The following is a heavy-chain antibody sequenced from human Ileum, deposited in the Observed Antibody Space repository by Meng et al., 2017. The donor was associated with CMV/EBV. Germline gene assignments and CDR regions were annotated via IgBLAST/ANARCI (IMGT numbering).Heavy chain of an antibody. CDR3: AERGGGY. CDR2: IHYTGRA. CDR1: GVSIRTHY. Sequence: QGHLQQSGPGRVRHSETLSLTCRVSGVSIRTHYWSWVRQTPGKGLEWIASIHYTGRADYSPSLKSRLTISVDTSDSQLSLKLSSVTPADTAMYYCAERGGGYWGQGILVTVSS. D-gene: IGHD1-1*01. V-gene: IGHV4-59*11. J-gene: IGHJ4*02.